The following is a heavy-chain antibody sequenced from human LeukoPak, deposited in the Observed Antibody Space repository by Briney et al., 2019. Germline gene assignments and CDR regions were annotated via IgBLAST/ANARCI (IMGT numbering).Heavy chain of an antibody. D-gene: IGHD1-7*01. J-gene: IGHJ4*02. CDR2: IYYSGST. Sequence: SETLSLTCTVSGDSITSYYWSWMRQPPGKGLEWIGYIYYSGSTNYNPSLKSRVTISLDTSKNQFSLKLSSVTAADTAVYYCASTEWNYARWGQGTLVTVSS. CDR3: ASTEWNYAR. V-gene: IGHV4-59*08. CDR1: GDSITSYY.